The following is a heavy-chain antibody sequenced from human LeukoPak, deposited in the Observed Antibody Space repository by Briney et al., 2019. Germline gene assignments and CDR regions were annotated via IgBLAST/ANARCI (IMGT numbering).Heavy chain of an antibody. Sequence: PSETLSLTCTVSGRSTSIYFSSWIRQPPGKGLEWIGYIYYSGSTNYNPSLKSRVTISVDTSKNQFSLKLSSVTAADTAVYYCPGCNWHDDPDDAFNIWGKGTMVTVSS. CDR2: IYYSGST. CDR3: PGCNWHDDPDDAFNI. CDR1: GRSTSIYF. J-gene: IGHJ3*02. V-gene: IGHV4-59*01. D-gene: IGHD1-20*01.